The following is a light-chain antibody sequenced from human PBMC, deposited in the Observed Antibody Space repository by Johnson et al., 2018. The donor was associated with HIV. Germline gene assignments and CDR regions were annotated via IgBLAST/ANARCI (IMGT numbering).Light chain of an antibody. CDR1: SSNIGNNY. J-gene: IGLJ1*01. CDR3: GTWDSSLSAGV. CDR2: DNA. V-gene: IGLV1-51*01. Sequence: QSVLTQPPSVSAAPGQKVTVSCSGSSSNIGNNYVSWYQQLPRTAPKLLIYDNAQRPSGIPDRFSASKSGTSSTLDITGLTTGDGADYYCGTWDSSLSAGVFGTGTKVTVL.